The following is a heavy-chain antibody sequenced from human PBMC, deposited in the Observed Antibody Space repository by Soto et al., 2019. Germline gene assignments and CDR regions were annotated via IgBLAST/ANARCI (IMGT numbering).Heavy chain of an antibody. CDR3: ARSHIVVVVAATNWFDP. CDR2: ISSSSSTI. J-gene: IGHJ5*02. D-gene: IGHD2-15*01. V-gene: IGHV3-48*01. CDR1: GFTFSSYS. Sequence: EVQLVESGGGLVQPGGSLRLSCAASGFTFSSYSMNWVRQAPGKGLEWVSYISSSSSTIYYADSVKGRFTISRDNAKNSLYLQMNSLRAEDTAVYYCARSHIVVVVAATNWFDPWGQGTLVTVSS.